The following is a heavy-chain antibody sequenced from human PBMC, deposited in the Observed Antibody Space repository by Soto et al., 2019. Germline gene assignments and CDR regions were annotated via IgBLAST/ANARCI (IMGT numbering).Heavy chain of an antibody. CDR2: IDPNSGGT. J-gene: IGHJ6*02. CDR1: GYTFTGYY. V-gene: IGHV1-2*04. D-gene: IGHD5-12*01. CDR3: AREQRWLQSGYYGMDV. Sequence: QVQLVQSGAEVKKPGALVKVSCKASGYTFTGYYMHWVRQAPGQGLEWMGWIDPNSGGTNYGQKFQGWVTMTRDTSISTAYMELSRLRCDDTAVYYCAREQRWLQSGYYGMDVWGQGTTVTVSS.